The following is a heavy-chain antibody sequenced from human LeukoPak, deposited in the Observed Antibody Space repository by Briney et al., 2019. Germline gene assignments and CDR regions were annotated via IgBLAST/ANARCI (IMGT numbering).Heavy chain of an antibody. V-gene: IGHV4-59*05. CDR1: GFTFSSYG. Sequence: PGGSLRLSCAASGFTFSSYGMSWVRQAPGKGLEWIGGIYSSGSTYYNPSLKSRVTISVDTSKNQFSLKLSSVTAADTAVYYCARIVVADFDYWGQGTLVTVSS. J-gene: IGHJ4*02. D-gene: IGHD3-22*01. CDR3: ARIVVADFDY. CDR2: IYSSGST.